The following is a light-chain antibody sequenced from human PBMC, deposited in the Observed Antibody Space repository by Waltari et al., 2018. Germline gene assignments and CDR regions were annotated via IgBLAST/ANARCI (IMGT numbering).Light chain of an antibody. J-gene: IGLJ2*01. Sequence: SSELTQDPAVSVALGQTVRITCKGDSLRSYYASWYQQKPGKAPVLVIYGKTNRPPGIPDRFSGSSSGNTASLTITGAQAEDEADYYCNSRDSSGNLVVFGGGTKLTVL. CDR1: SLRSYY. V-gene: IGLV3-19*01. CDR2: GKT. CDR3: NSRDSSGNLVV.